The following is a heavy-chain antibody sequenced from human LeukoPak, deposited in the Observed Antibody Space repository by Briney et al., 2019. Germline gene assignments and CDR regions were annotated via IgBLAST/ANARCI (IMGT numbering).Heavy chain of an antibody. Sequence: SETLSLTCTVSGGSISSYYWSWIRQPPGKGLEWIGYIYYSGSTNYNPSLKSRVTISVDTSKNQFSLKLSSVTAADTAVYYCARATVPAATDYYGMDVWGQGTLVTVSS. J-gene: IGHJ6*02. D-gene: IGHD2-2*01. V-gene: IGHV4-59*01. CDR2: IYYSGST. CDR1: GGSISSYY. CDR3: ARATVPAATDYYGMDV.